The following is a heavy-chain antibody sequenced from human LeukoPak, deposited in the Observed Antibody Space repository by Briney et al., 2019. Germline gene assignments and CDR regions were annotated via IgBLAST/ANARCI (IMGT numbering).Heavy chain of an antibody. D-gene: IGHD2-21*02. Sequence: PSETLSLTCTVSGDSISSGDYYWSWIRRHPGKGLEWIAYIYHSGSAYYNPSLKSRVTISVDTSKNQFSLKMSSVTAADTAVYYCARGTYNTVTAFAHWGQGTLVTVSS. J-gene: IGHJ4*02. CDR3: ARGTYNTVTAFAH. V-gene: IGHV4-31*03. CDR1: GDSISSGDYY. CDR2: IYHSGSA.